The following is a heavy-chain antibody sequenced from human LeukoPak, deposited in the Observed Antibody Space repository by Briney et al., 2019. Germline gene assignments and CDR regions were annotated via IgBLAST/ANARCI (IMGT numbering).Heavy chain of an antibody. D-gene: IGHD3-22*01. CDR3: AKDIIGYYSGFDY. Sequence: GRSLRLSCAASGFTFDDYAMHGVRQAPGKGLEWVSGISWNSGNIGYADAVKGRFTISRDNAKNSLYLQMNSLRAEDTALYYCAKDIIGYYSGFDYWGQGTLVTVSS. CDR1: GFTFDDYA. V-gene: IGHV3-9*01. CDR2: ISWNSGNI. J-gene: IGHJ4*02.